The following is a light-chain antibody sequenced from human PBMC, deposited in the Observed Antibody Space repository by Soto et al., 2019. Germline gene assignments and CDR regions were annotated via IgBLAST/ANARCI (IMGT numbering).Light chain of an antibody. CDR2: DAS. CDR1: QSISRL. V-gene: IGKV1-5*01. Sequence: DIQMTQSPSTLSSSVGDRFTITCLASQSISRLLAWYQQKSGKAPKFLIYDASSLQSGVPSRFSGSGSGTDFTLTISSLQPDDFATYYCQQYNSYPITFGQGTRLEIK. J-gene: IGKJ5*01. CDR3: QQYNSYPIT.